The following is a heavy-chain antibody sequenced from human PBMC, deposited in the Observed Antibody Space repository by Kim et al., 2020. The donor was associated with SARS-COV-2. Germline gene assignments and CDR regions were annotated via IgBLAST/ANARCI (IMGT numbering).Heavy chain of an antibody. V-gene: IGHV3-30*18. CDR3: AKVNCSGGSCFDLGYFDL. CDR1: GFTFSSYG. D-gene: IGHD2-15*01. Sequence: GGSLRLSCAASGFTFSSYGMHWVRQAPGKGLEWVAVISYDGSNKYYADSVKGRFTISRDNSKNTLYLQMNSLRAEDTAVYYCAKVNCSGGSCFDLGYFDLWGRGTLVTVSS. CDR2: ISYDGSNK. J-gene: IGHJ2*01.